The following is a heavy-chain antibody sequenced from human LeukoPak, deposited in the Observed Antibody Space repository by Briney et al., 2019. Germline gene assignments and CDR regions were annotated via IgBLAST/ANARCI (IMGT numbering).Heavy chain of an antibody. V-gene: IGHV4-59*08. CDR3: ARLIGGGWNYFDY. CDR1: GGSISSYY. CDR2: IYYSGST. Sequence: SETLSLTCTVSGGSISSYYWAWIRQPPGKGLEWIGYIYYSGSTNYNPSLKSRVTISVDTSKNQFSLKLRFVTAADTAVYYCARLIGGGWNYFDYWGQGILVTVSS. D-gene: IGHD6-19*01. J-gene: IGHJ4*02.